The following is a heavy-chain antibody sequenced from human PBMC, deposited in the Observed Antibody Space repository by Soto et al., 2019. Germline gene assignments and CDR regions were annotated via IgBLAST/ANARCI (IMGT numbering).Heavy chain of an antibody. CDR3: ARGGDDYGDYGWFDP. Sequence: GASVKVSCKASGYTFTSYYMHWVRQAPVQGLEWMGIINPSGGSTSYAQKFEGRVTMTRDTSTSTVYMELSSLRSEDTAVYYCARGGDDYGDYGWFDPWGQGTLVTVSS. J-gene: IGHJ5*02. CDR1: GYTFTSYY. V-gene: IGHV1-46*03. CDR2: INPSGGST. D-gene: IGHD4-17*01.